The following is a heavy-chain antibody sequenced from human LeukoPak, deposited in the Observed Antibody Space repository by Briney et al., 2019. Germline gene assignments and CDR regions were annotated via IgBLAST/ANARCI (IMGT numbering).Heavy chain of an antibody. J-gene: IGHJ4*02. Sequence: GGSLRLSCAASGFTFSSYWMSWVRQAPGKGLEWVANIKQDGSEKYCVDSVKGRFTISRDNAKNSLYLQMNSLRAEDTSVYYCASDGYSSSCYGYWGQGTLVTVSS. CDR3: ASDGYSSSCYGY. V-gene: IGHV3-7*01. CDR1: GFTFSSYW. CDR2: IKQDGSEK. D-gene: IGHD6-13*01.